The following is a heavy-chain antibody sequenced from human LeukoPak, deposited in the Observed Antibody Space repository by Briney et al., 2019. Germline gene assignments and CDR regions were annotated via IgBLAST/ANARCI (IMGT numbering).Heavy chain of an antibody. D-gene: IGHD3-10*01. V-gene: IGHV3-30-3*01. CDR2: ISYDGSNK. CDR1: GFTFSSYA. Sequence: GGSLRLSCAASGFTFSSYAMHWVRQAPGKGLEWVAVISYDGSNKYYADSVKGRFTISRDNAKNSLYLQMNSLRAEDTAVYYCATSDYYGSRREGISPFDYWGRGTLVTVSS. CDR3: ATSDYYGSRREGISPFDY. J-gene: IGHJ4*02.